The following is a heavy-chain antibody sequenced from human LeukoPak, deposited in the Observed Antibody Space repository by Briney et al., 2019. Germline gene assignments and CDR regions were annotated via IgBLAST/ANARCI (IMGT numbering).Heavy chain of an antibody. CDR2: FDPEDGET. J-gene: IGHJ2*01. CDR1: GYTLTELS. CDR3: ARSLRANWYFDL. V-gene: IGHV1-24*01. Sequence: ASVNVTCKVSGYTLTELSMHWVRQAPGKGLEWMGGFDPEDGETIYAQKFQGRVTMTEDTSTDTAYMELSSLRSEDTAVYYCARSLRANWYFDLWGRGTLVTVSS. D-gene: IGHD4-17*01.